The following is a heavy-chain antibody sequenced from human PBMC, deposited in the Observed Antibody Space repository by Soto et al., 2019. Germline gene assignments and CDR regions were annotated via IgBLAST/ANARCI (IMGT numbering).Heavy chain of an antibody. J-gene: IGHJ4*02. CDR1: GFTFSSYA. D-gene: IGHD1-1*01. CDR3: ARSGDNFNVLDY. CDR2: ISGSGGST. Sequence: GGSLRLSCAASGFTFSSYAMSWVRQAPGKGLEWVSAISGSGGSTYYADSVKGRFTISRDNSKNTLYLQMNSLRAEDTAVYYCARSGDNFNVLDYWGQGTPVTVSS. V-gene: IGHV3-23*01.